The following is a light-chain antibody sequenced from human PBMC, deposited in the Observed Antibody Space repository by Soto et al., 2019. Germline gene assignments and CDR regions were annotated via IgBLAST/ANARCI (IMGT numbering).Light chain of an antibody. CDR3: QQYKSYLYT. J-gene: IGKJ2*01. Sequence: DIQMTQSPSTLSASVGDRVTITCRASQSISGWLAWYQQKPGQAPKILIYKASTLERGVPSRFSGSGSGTEFTLTVSSLQPDDFATYYCQQYKSYLYTFGQGTKLEIK. CDR1: QSISGW. V-gene: IGKV1-5*03. CDR2: KAS.